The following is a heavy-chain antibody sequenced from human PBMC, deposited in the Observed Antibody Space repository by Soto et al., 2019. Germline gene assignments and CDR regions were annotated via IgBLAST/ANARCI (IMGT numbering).Heavy chain of an antibody. J-gene: IGHJ6*02. CDR1: GDSISDYC. Sequence: QVQLQESGPGLVKPSETLSLTCSVSGDSISDYCWSWIRQPPGKGLEWIGYIYHSGSTYYNPSLKSRVTISADTSKNQLSRKLRSLTAADTAVYYCARATRSVMHVWGQGTTVTVSS. CDR3: ARATRSVMHV. CDR2: IYHSGST. V-gene: IGHV4-59*12.